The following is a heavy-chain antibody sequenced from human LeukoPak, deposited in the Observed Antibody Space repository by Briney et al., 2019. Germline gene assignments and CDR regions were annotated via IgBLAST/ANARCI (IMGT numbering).Heavy chain of an antibody. CDR1: GFTFSSYG. D-gene: IGHD3-10*01. CDR3: AKDQYRYGSGSYSDY. J-gene: IGHJ4*02. Sequence: GGSLRLSCAASGFTFSSYGMHWVRQAPGKGLEWVSFIRYDGSNKYSADSVKGRFTISRDNSKNTLYLEMISLRAEDTAVYYCAKDQYRYGSGSYSDYWGQGTLVTVSS. CDR2: IRYDGSNK. V-gene: IGHV3-30*02.